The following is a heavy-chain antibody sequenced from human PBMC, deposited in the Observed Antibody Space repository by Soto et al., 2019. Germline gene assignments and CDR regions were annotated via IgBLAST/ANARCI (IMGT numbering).Heavy chain of an antibody. J-gene: IGHJ4*02. CDR2: INPNSGDT. D-gene: IGHD3-3*01. CDR3: ATRDFYGGSSK. V-gene: IGHV1-2*04. CDR1: GYTFTGYY. Sequence: VASVKVSCKASGYTFTGYYMHWVRQAPGQGLEWMGWINPNSGDTHYAQKFQGWLTMTRDTSISTAYMELSRLRSDDTAVYYCATRDFYGGSSKWGQGTLVTVSS.